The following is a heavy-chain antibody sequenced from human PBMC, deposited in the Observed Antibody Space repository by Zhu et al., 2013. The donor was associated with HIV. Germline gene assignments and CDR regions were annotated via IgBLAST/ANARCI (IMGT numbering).Heavy chain of an antibody. CDR3: ASDGIAARSYYYYGMDV. Sequence: QVQLVQSGAEVKKPGSSVKVSCKASGGTFSSYAISWVRQAPGQGLEWMGGIIPIFGTANYAQKFQGRVTITADESTSTAYMELSSLRSEDTAVYYCASDGIAARSYYYYGMDVWGQGTTGHRLL. CDR2: IIPIFGTA. V-gene: IGHV1-69*01. J-gene: IGHJ6*02. D-gene: IGHD6-6*01. CDR1: GGTFSSYA.